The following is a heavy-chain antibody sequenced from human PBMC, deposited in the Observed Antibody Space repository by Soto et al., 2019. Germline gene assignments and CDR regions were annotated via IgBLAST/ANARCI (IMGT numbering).Heavy chain of an antibody. D-gene: IGHD3-22*01. V-gene: IGHV3-23*01. CDR1: EVTFSNYA. CDR3: AKNPGYYYDSTGYHFDY. J-gene: IGHJ4*02. CDR2: ISYGGGTT. Sequence: GGSLRLSCEVSEVTFSNYAMSWVRQAPGKGLEWVSAISYGGGTTYYADSVKGRFTISRDNSKNTLYLQMNSLRAEDTAVYYCAKNPGYYYDSTGYHFDYWGQGTLVTVSS.